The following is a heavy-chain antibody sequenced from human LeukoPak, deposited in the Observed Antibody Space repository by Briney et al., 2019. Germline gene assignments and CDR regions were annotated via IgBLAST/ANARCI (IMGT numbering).Heavy chain of an antibody. J-gene: IGHJ3*02. CDR2: ISYDGSNK. CDR1: GFTFSSYG. Sequence: GGSLRLSCAASGFTFSSYGMHWVRQAPGKGLEGVAVISYDGSNKYYADSVKGRFTISRDNSKNTLYLQMNSLRAEDTAVYYCAKGYCSSTSCQIRGDAFDIWGQGTMVTVSS. CDR3: AKGYCSSTSCQIRGDAFDI. D-gene: IGHD2-2*01. V-gene: IGHV3-30*18.